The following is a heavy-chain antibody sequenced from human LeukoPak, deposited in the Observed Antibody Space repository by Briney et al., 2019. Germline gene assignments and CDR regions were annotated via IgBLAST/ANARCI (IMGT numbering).Heavy chain of an antibody. CDR1: GFTFNRNA. J-gene: IGHJ4*02. D-gene: IGHD6-19*01. V-gene: IGHV3-23*01. CDR3: VRRGDASSGWGDHDF. Sequence: GGSLRLSCAASGFTFNRNAISWVRQAPGKGLEWVSTIGGSGDKTFYADSVKGWFTISRDNSKNMVHLQMNSLTGEDTALYYCVRRGDASSGWGDHDFWGQGALVTVSS. CDR2: IGGSGDKT.